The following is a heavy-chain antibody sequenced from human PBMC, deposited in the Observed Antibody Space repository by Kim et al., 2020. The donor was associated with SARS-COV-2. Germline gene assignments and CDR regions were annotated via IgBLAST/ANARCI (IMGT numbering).Heavy chain of an antibody. J-gene: IGHJ4*02. D-gene: IGHD1-26*01. CDR3: ARVGGSGSYYDY. Sequence: NYNPSLKSRVTISVDTSKNQFSLKLSSVTAADTAVYYCARVGGSGSYYDYWGQGTLVTVSS. V-gene: IGHV4-34*01.